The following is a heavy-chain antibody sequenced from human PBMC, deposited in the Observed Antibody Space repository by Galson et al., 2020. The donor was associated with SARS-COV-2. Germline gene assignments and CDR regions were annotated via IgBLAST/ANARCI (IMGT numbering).Heavy chain of an antibody. Sequence: QLGESLKISCAASGFTFSSYGMHWVRQAPGEGLEWVAIVRYDGGNKYYADSVKGRFTISRDNSKNTVYLQMNSLRADDTAVYYCARGGLAAAGIDYWGQGTLVTVSS. V-gene: IGHV3-30*02. J-gene: IGHJ4*02. CDR2: VRYDGGNK. CDR1: GFTFSSYG. D-gene: IGHD6-13*01. CDR3: ARGGLAAAGIDY.